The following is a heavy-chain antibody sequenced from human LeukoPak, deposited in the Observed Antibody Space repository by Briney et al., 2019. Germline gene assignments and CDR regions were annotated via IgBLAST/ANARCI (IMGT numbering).Heavy chain of an antibody. CDR2: IGGSGNNI. J-gene: IGHJ4*02. D-gene: IGHD6-13*01. V-gene: IGHV3-23*01. Sequence: GGSLRLSCAASGFTFSNYAMSWVRQAPGKGLEWVSLIGGSGNNIYYADSVKGRFTISRDKSKNTLYLQMNSLRAEDTAVYYCARGSTSTWYDYWGQGILVTVSS. CDR3: ARGSTSTWYDY. CDR1: GFTFSNYA.